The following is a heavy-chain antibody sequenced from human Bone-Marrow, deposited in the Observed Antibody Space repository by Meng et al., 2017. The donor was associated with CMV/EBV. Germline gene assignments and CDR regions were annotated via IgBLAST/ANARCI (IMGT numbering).Heavy chain of an antibody. CDR1: GFTFSSYE. Sequence: GESLKISCAASGFTFSSYEMNWVRQAPGKGLEWVSYISSSGATTYYADSVKGRFTISRDNAKNSLYLQMNSLGAEDTAVYYCARDRAGEYSSSWPYYYYGMDVWGQGTTVTVSS. D-gene: IGHD6-13*01. CDR2: ISSSGATT. V-gene: IGHV3-48*03. J-gene: IGHJ6*02. CDR3: ARDRAGEYSSSWPYYYYGMDV.